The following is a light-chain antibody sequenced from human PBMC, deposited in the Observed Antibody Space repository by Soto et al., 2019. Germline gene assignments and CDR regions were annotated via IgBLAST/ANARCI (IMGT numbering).Light chain of an antibody. CDR2: KAS. V-gene: IGKV1-5*03. CDR3: QQYSSYSAYT. CDR1: QSISSW. J-gene: IGKJ2*01. Sequence: DIQMTQSPSTLSASVGDRVTMTCRASQSISSWLAWHQQKAGKAPKLLIYKASSLESGVTPRFSGSGSGTEFTLTISSLQPDDVAPYYCQQYSSYSAYTFGQGTKLEIK.